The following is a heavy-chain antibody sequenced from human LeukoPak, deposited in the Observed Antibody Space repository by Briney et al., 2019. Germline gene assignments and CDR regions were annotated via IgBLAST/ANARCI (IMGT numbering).Heavy chain of an antibody. V-gene: IGHV3-7*01. CDR1: GFTFTNNF. CDR2: IKQDGSET. Sequence: PGGSLRHSCAASGFTFTNNFMSWVRQVPGKGLEWVANIKQDGSETTYADSVRGRFTIFRDNAKDSVYLQMNSLRAEDSATYYCVREGFYFFDFWGQGTLVTVSS. J-gene: IGHJ4*01. CDR3: VREGFYFFDF.